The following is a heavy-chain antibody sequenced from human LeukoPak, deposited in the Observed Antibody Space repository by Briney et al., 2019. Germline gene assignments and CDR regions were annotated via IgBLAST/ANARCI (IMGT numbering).Heavy chain of an antibody. CDR3: ARKKENASESYDY. Sequence: ASVKVSCKASGYTFTSYYMHWVRQAPGQGLEWMGRINPNSGGTNYAQNFQGRVTMTRDTSISTAYMELSRLSSDDTAVYYCARKKENASESYDYWGQGTLVTVSS. CDR2: INPNSGGT. D-gene: IGHD3-10*01. CDR1: GYTFTSYY. J-gene: IGHJ4*02. V-gene: IGHV1-2*06.